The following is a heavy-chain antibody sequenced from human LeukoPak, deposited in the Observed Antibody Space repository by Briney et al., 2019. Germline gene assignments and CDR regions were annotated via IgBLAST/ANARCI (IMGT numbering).Heavy chain of an antibody. Sequence: SETLSLTCTVSGDSTRSDGYYWGWIRQPPGKGLEWIGSVYYSGNTYYNPSLKSRATTSLDTSKNQFSLKLSFVSAADTAVYYCARDYHGYPAGNWFDSWGQGTLVTVSS. J-gene: IGHJ5*01. CDR3: ARDYHGYPAGNWFDS. CDR1: GDSTRSDGYY. V-gene: IGHV4-39*07. CDR2: VYYSGNT. D-gene: IGHD2-2*03.